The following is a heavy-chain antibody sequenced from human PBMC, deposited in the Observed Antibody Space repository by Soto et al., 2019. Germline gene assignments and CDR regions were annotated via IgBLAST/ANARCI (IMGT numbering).Heavy chain of an antibody. CDR2: IYYSGST. CDR1: GGSIRSYY. J-gene: IGHJ4*02. CDR3: ARDQYDSSGYFDY. Sequence: SETLPLTWTVAGGSIRSYYGSWIRQPPGKGLEWIGYIYYSGSTNYNPSLKSRVTISVDTSKNQFSLKLSSVTAADTAVYYCARDQYDSSGYFDYWGQGTLVTVSS. D-gene: IGHD3-22*01. V-gene: IGHV4-59*01.